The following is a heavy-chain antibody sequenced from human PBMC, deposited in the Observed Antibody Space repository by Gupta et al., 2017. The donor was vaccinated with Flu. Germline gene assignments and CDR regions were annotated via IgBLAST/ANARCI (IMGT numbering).Heavy chain of an antibody. J-gene: IGHJ4*02. CDR2: TYYRSKWYN. D-gene: IGHD5-12*01. V-gene: IGHV6-1*01. Sequence: LEWLGRTYYRSKWYNDYALSVKTRITFNADTSANHLSLHLNSVTPEDTAVYYCARGRDGFNHFDLWGQGTLVTVSS. CDR3: ARGRDGFNHFDL.